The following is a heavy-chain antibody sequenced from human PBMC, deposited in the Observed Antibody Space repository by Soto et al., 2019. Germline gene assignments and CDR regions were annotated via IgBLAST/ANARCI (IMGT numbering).Heavy chain of an antibody. CDR2: INSDGSST. CDR3: ARDPPVLRFLEWLPTPDYYYYGMDV. CDR1: GFTFSSYW. D-gene: IGHD3-3*01. J-gene: IGHJ6*02. Sequence: GGSLRLSCAASGFTFSSYWMHWVRQAPGKGLVWVSRINSDGSSTSYADSVKGRFTISRDNAKNTLYLQMNSLRAEDTAVYYCARDPPVLRFLEWLPTPDYYYYGMDVWGQGTTVTVSS. V-gene: IGHV3-74*01.